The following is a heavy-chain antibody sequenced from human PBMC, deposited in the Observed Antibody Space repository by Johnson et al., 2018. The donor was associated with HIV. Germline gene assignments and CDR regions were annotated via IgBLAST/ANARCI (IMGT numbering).Heavy chain of an antibody. J-gene: IGHJ3*02. Sequence: QVQLVESGGGVVQPGRSLRLSCAASGFTFSRYAMHWVRQAPGKGLEWVAVISYDGSNKYYADSVKGRFTISRDNAKNSLYLQMNSLRAEDTAVYYCARVSSSSSFDAFDIWGQGTMVTVSS. CDR1: GFTFSRYA. D-gene: IGHD6-6*01. CDR3: ARVSSSSSFDAFDI. V-gene: IGHV3-30-3*01. CDR2: ISYDGSNK.